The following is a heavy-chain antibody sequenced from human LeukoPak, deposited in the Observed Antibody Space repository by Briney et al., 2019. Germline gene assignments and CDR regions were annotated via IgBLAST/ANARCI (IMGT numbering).Heavy chain of an antibody. J-gene: IGHJ1*01. Sequence: GGSLRLSCAASGFTFSSYGMHWVRQAPGKGLEWVAFIRYDGSNKYYADSVKGRFTISRDNSKNTLYLQMNSLRAEDTAVYYCAKDSIAVAGTIQHWGQRTLVTVSS. CDR3: AKDSIAVAGTIQH. D-gene: IGHD6-19*01. V-gene: IGHV3-30*02. CDR1: GFTFSSYG. CDR2: IRYDGSNK.